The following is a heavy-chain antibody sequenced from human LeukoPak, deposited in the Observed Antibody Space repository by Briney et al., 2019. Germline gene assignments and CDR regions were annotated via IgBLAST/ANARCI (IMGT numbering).Heavy chain of an antibody. D-gene: IGHD3-3*02. J-gene: IGHJ3*02. Sequence: GESLKISCQGSGYRFSMYWIAWVRQPPGKGLEWMGIIYPDDSETIYSPSFQGQVTISADKSISTAYLQWSSLKASDTAMYYCARRSPIYDAFDIWGQGTMVTVSS. CDR2: IYPDDSET. CDR3: ARRSPIYDAFDI. V-gene: IGHV5-51*01. CDR1: GYRFSMYW.